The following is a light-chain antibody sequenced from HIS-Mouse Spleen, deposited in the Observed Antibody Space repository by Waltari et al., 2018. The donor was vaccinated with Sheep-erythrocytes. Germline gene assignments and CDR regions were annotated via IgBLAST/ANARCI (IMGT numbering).Light chain of an antibody. CDR2: WAS. CDR3: QQYYSTLLT. CDR1: KSVLYSSNNKNY. J-gene: IGKJ4*01. V-gene: IGKV4-1*01. Sequence: DIVMTQSPDSLAVSLGERATINCTSSKSVLYSSNNKNYLAWYQQKPGQPPKLLIYWASTRESGVPDRFSGSGSGTDFTLTISSLQAEDVAVYYCQQYYSTLLTFGGGTKVEIK.